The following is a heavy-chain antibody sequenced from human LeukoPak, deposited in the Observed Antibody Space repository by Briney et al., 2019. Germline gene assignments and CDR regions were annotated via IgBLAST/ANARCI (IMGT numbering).Heavy chain of an antibody. CDR3: ARHNGWYDY. CDR1: GFTFSSYE. J-gene: IGHJ4*02. CDR2: ISTSGAAM. D-gene: IGHD6-19*01. V-gene: IGHV3-48*03. Sequence: PGGSLRLSCEAFGFTFSSYEMNWVRQTPGKGLEWISYISTSGAAMYADSVKGRFTISRDNAKNSLYLQMNSLRAEDTAVYYCARHNGWYDYWGQGTLVTVSS.